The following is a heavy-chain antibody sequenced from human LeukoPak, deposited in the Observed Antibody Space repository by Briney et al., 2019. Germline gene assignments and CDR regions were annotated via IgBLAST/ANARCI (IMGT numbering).Heavy chain of an antibody. J-gene: IGHJ4*02. Sequence: ASVKVSCRASGYTFTNFGISWVRQAPGQGLEWMAWISAYNGNPTYAQNLQGRVTVTTDTSTNTAYMELRSLTSDDTAVYFCARAGQGYYYDTSAYYFDYWGQGTLVTVSS. CDR1: GYTFTNFG. D-gene: IGHD3-22*01. V-gene: IGHV1-18*01. CDR2: ISAYNGNP. CDR3: ARAGQGYYYDTSAYYFDY.